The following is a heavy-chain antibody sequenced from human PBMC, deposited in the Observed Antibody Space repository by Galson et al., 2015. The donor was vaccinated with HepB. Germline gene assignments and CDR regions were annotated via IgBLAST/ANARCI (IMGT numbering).Heavy chain of an antibody. CDR1: GFTFTSYG. D-gene: IGHD3-10*01. CDR2: ISAYNGNT. V-gene: IGHV1-18*01. Sequence: SVKVSCKASGFTFTSYGINWVRQAPGQGLEWMGWISAYNGNTNYAQKFLGKMTMTTDTSTSTAYMELRSLRSDDTAVYYCARGPDYYGSGSYTYWGQGTLVTVSS. J-gene: IGHJ4*02. CDR3: ARGPDYYGSGSYTY.